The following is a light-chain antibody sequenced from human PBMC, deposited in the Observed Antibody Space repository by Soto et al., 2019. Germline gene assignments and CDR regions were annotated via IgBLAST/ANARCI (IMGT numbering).Light chain of an antibody. CDR3: QQRSNWPRGIT. CDR1: QSVNSK. V-gene: IGKV3-15*01. CDR2: GAS. Sequence: EIVMTKSPATLSVSPGDSATLSCRARQSVNSKLAWYQQRPGQAPRLLIYGASTRATGIPARLSASGSGKDFTLTISSLETEDFAVYYCQQRSNWPRGITFGQGTRLEIK. J-gene: IGKJ5*01.